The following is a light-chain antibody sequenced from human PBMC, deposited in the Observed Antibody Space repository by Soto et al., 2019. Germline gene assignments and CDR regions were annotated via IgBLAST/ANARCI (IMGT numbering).Light chain of an antibody. CDR2: GAS. CDR1: QSLSSSY. Sequence: EIVLTQSPGTLSLSPGERATLSCRASQSLSSSYLGWYQQKPGQAPRPLIYGASSRATGIPDRFSGSGSGTHFTLTISRLEPEDFAVYYCQQYGISPLTFGQGTRLEIK. CDR3: QQYGISPLT. V-gene: IGKV3-20*01. J-gene: IGKJ5*01.